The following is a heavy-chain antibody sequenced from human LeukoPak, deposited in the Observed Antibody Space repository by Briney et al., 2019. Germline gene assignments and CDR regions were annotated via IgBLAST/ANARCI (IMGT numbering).Heavy chain of an antibody. Sequence: GGSLRLSCAASGFTLSSYDMHWVRQTTGKGLEWVSAIDTAGGTYYPDSVEGRFTISRENAQNSFHLQMNSLRDADTAVYYCVREGFCGVDCPAYFDFWGRGTLVTVSS. J-gene: IGHJ2*01. CDR1: GFTLSSYD. D-gene: IGHD2-21*02. CDR2: IDTAGGT. V-gene: IGHV3-13*04. CDR3: VREGFCGVDCPAYFDF.